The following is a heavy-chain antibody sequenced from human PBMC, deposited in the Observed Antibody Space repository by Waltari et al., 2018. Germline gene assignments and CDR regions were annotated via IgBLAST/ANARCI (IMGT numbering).Heavy chain of an antibody. V-gene: IGHV3-53*01. Sequence: EVQLVESGGGLIQPGGSLRLSCAASGFTVSSNYMSWVRQAPGEGLEWVSVIYSGGSTYYADSVKGRFTISRDNSKNTLYLQMNSLRAADTAVYYCARDGRPYYGFAIDIWGQGTMVTVSS. CDR3: ARDGRPYYGFAIDI. CDR2: IYSGGST. J-gene: IGHJ3*02. CDR1: GFTVSSNY. D-gene: IGHD3-3*01.